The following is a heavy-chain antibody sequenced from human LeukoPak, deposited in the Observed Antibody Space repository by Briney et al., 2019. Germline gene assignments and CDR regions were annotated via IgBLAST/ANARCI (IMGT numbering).Heavy chain of an antibody. D-gene: IGHD3-22*01. Sequence: GGSLRLSCAASGFTFSSYAMSWVRKAPGKGLEWVSAISGSGGSTYYADSVKGRFTISRDNSKNTLYLQMNSLRAEDTAVYYCAKVYYYYDSSGYYYYFDYWGQGTLVTVSS. CDR2: ISGSGGST. CDR1: GFTFSSYA. V-gene: IGHV3-23*01. J-gene: IGHJ4*02. CDR3: AKVYYYYDSSGYYYYFDY.